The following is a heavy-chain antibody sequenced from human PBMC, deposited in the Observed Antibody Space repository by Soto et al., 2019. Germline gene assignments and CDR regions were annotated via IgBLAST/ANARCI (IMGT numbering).Heavy chain of an antibody. CDR3: TTAVTLSGVVIP. Sequence: EVQLVESGGGLVKPGGSLRLSCAASGLTFIDAWMSWVRQAPGKGLEWVGRIKSKTDGGTADYAAPVKGRFTISRDDSKNTLYLQMNSLKTEDTAVYYCTTAVTLSGVVIPWGQGTLVTVSS. CDR1: GLTFIDAW. J-gene: IGHJ5*02. V-gene: IGHV3-15*01. D-gene: IGHD3-3*01. CDR2: IKSKTDGGTA.